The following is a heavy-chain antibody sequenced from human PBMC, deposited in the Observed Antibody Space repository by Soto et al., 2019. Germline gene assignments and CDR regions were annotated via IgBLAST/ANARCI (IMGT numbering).Heavy chain of an antibody. J-gene: IGHJ4*02. CDR3: ARDRPCTNGVCYSPVYDY. CDR2: INPNSGGT. CDR1: GYTFTGYH. D-gene: IGHD2-8*01. V-gene: IGHV1-2*04. Sequence: GASVKVSCKASGYTFTGYHMHWVRQAPGQGLEWMGWINPNSGGTNYAQKFQGWVTMTRDTSISTAYMELSRLRSDDTAVYYCARDRPCTNGVCYSPVYDYWGQGTLVTVSS.